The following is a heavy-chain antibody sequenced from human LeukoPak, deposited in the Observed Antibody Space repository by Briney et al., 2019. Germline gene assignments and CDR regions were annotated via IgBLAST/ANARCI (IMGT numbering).Heavy chain of an antibody. V-gene: IGHV3-23*01. CDR3: TRDMSPTGSYVPWYFDL. Sequence: GGSLRLSCAASGFTFSSHAMTWVRQAPGKGLEWVSAISDSGTSTYYADSVKGRFTISRDNSKDTLYLQTNSLRADDSAVYYCTRDMSPTGSYVPWYFDLWGRGTLVTVSS. D-gene: IGHD1-26*01. CDR1: GFTFSSHA. J-gene: IGHJ2*01. CDR2: ISDSGTST.